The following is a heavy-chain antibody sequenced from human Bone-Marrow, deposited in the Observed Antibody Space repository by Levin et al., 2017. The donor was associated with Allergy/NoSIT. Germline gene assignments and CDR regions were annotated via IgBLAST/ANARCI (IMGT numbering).Heavy chain of an antibody. CDR1: GFSLSTNGMR. CDR2: IDWDDEK. Sequence: GSGPTLVKPTQTLTLTCTFSGFSLSTNGMRVSWIRQPPGKALEWLARIDWDDEKFYNASLKPRLTISKDTSKSQVLLTLTNLDPVDTATYYCARTFCGGVGGCHGLSRHFDLWGRGTLVTVSS. D-gene: IGHD2-21*01. V-gene: IGHV2-70*04. CDR3: ARTFCGGVGGCHGLSRHFDL. J-gene: IGHJ2*01.